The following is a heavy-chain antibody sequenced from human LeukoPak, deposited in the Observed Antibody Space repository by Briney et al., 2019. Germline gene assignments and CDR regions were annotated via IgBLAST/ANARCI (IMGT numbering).Heavy chain of an antibody. V-gene: IGHV2-5*01. Sequence: TLSLTCSVSGGSISTYYWSWIRQPPGKALEWLALIYWNDDKRYSPSLKSRLTITKDTSKNQVVLTMTNMDPVDTATYYCAHGEVRGVLDRRTNFDYWGQGTLVTVSS. CDR1: GGSISTYYW. CDR3: AHGEVRGVLDRRTNFDY. J-gene: IGHJ4*02. D-gene: IGHD3-10*01. CDR2: IYWNDDK.